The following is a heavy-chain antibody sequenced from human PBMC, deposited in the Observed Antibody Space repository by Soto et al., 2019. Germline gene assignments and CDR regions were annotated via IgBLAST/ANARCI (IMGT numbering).Heavy chain of an antibody. D-gene: IGHD1-26*01. CDR1: GGSFSGYY. J-gene: IGHJ4*02. CDR3: ARDHYYYFDY. V-gene: IGHV4-34*01. CDR2: INHSGST. Sequence: SETLSLTCAVYGGSFSGYYWSWIRQPPGKGLEWIGEINHSGSTNYNPSLKSRVTISVDTSKNQFSLKLSSVTAADTAVYYCARDHYYYFDYWGQGTLVTVSS.